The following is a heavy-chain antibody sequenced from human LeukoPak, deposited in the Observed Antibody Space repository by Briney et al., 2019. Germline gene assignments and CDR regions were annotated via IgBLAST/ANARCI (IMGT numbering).Heavy chain of an antibody. CDR3: ARGAFVVVVAATRSWFDP. CDR2: IKQDGSEK. V-gene: IGHV3-7*01. Sequence: GGSLRLSCAASGFTFSSYWMSWVRQAPGEGLEWVANIKQDGSEKYYVDSVKGRFTISRDNAKNSLYLQMNSLRAEDTAVYYCARGAFVVVVAATRSWFDPWGQGTLVTVSS. D-gene: IGHD2-15*01. J-gene: IGHJ5*02. CDR1: GFTFSSYW.